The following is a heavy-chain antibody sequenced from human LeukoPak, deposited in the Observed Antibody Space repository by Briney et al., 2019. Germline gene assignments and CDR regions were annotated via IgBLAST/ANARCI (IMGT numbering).Heavy chain of an antibody. CDR3: ARVPVNCGDDCSFDP. V-gene: IGHV4-39*01. CDR2: IYYSGST. CDR1: GGSISSYY. J-gene: IGHJ5*02. Sequence: PSETLSLTCTVSGGSISSYYWGWIRQPPGKGLEWIGTIYYSGSTYYNPSLRSRVTISVDTSKNQFSLNLNSVTAADTAVYYCARVPVNCGDDCSFDPWGQGTLVTVSS. D-gene: IGHD2-21*01.